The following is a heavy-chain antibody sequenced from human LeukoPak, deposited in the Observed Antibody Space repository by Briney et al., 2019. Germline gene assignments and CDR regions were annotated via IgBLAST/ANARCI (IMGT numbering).Heavy chain of an antibody. J-gene: IGHJ4*02. V-gene: IGHV4-39*01. Sequence: SETLSLTCTVSGGSISSSSYYWGWIRQPPGKGLEWIGSIYYSGSTYYNPSLKSRVTISVDTSKNQFSLKLSSVTAADTAVYYCARPFGELLFAFDYWGQGTLVTVSS. CDR2: IYYSGST. CDR1: GGSISSSSYY. CDR3: ARPFGELLFAFDY. D-gene: IGHD3-10*01.